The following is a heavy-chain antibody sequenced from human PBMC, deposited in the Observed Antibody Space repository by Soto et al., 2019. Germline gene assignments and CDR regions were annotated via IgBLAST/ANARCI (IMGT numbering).Heavy chain of an antibody. CDR1: SSPINSRYY. J-gene: IGHJ4*02. CDR3: ERNTSGRNFDY. D-gene: IGHD5-12*01. Sequence: SETLSLTCTVSSSPINSRYYWGWIRQTPGKGLEWVASIYHSGSTHYNPSLKSRATISVDTSNNQFSLRLSSVTAADTAIYYCERNTSGRNFDYWGQGTQVTVSS. CDR2: IYHSGST. V-gene: IGHV4-38-2*02.